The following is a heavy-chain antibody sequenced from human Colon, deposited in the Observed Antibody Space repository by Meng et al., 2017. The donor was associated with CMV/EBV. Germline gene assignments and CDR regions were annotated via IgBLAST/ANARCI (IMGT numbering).Heavy chain of an antibody. Sequence: GESLKISCKGSGYDFPGYWIGWVRQMPGKGLEWMGIIFLRDSNTRYSPSFQGQVAFSADTSIRTAYLQWNSLKASDSAMYYCARVTGYFHTTYYFDYWGQGTLVTVSS. CDR2: IFLRDSNT. D-gene: IGHD2-21*01. V-gene: IGHV5-51*01. J-gene: IGHJ4*02. CDR1: GYDFPGYW. CDR3: ARVTGYFHTTYYFDY.